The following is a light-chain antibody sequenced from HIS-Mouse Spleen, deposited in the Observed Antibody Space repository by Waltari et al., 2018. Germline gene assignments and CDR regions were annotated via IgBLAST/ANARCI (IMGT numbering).Light chain of an antibody. CDR1: SSDVGRYNL. CDR2: EGS. CDR3: CSYAGSSTWV. J-gene: IGLJ3*02. Sequence: QSALTQPASVSGSPGQSITISGTGTSSDVGRYNLFSWYQQHPGKAPKLMIYEGSKRPSGVSNRFSGSKSGNTASLTISGLQAEDEADYYCCSYAGSSTWVFGGGTKLTVL. V-gene: IGLV2-23*01.